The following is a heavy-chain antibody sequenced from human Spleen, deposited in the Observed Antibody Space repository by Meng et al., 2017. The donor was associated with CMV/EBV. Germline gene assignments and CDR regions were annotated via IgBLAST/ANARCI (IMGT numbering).Heavy chain of an antibody. V-gene: IGHV4-34*01. J-gene: IGHJ3*02. CDR1: GGSFSGYY. CDR3: ARKDYYDISGHAFDI. Sequence: GSLRLSCAGYGGSFSGYYWSWIRQPPGKGLEWIGEINQSGSTNCNPTLKSRVTISVDTSKNLFSLNLTSVTAADTAVYYCARKDYYDISGHAFDIWGQGTMVTVSS. CDR2: INQSGST. D-gene: IGHD3-22*01.